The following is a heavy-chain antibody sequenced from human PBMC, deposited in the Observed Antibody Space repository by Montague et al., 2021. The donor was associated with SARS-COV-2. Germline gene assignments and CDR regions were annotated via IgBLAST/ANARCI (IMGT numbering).Heavy chain of an antibody. D-gene: IGHD3-22*01. CDR2: IYDSGST. CDR1: DDSVISDKYY. Sequence: SETLSLTCTVTDDSVISDKYYWSWIRQPPGKGLEWIGFIYDSGSTSYNPSLNSRVTITIDTSKNQFSLNLMSVTPADTAVYYRVRGNGYPWGQGTLVTVSS. CDR3: VRGNGYP. V-gene: IGHV4-61*01. J-gene: IGHJ5*02.